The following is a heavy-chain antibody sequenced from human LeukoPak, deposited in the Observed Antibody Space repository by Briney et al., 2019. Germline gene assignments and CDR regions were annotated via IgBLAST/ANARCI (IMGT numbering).Heavy chain of an antibody. D-gene: IGHD2-8*02. Sequence: GGSLRLSCGASGFAFSSSAMHWVRQGPGKGLEWAAYIAHHGNNEYYADSVKGRFTISRDNSKGSLYLQMNSLRADDTAVYYCAKDGSWSCTDWGQGTLVRVSS. CDR1: GFAFSSSA. CDR3: AKDGSWSCTD. J-gene: IGHJ4*02. V-gene: IGHV3-30*02. CDR2: IAHHGNNE.